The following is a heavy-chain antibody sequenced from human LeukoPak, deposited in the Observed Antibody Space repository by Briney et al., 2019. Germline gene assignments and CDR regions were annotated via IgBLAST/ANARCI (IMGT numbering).Heavy chain of an antibody. D-gene: IGHD3-22*01. CDR1: GGSFSGYY. J-gene: IGHJ5*02. CDR3: AVTAGYYYDSSGYYH. V-gene: IGHV4-34*01. CDR2: INHSGST. Sequence: SETLSLTCAVYGGSFSGYYWSWIRQPPGKGLEWIGEINHSGSTNYNPSLKSRVTIPVDTSKNQFSLKLSSVTAADTAVYYCAVTAGYYYDSSGYYHWGQGTLVTVSS.